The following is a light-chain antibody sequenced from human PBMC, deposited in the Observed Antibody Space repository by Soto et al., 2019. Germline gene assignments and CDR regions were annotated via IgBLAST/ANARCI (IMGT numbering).Light chain of an antibody. CDR2: GNS. Sequence: QSVLTQPPSVSGAPGQRVTISCTGSSSNIGAGYDVHWYQQLPGTAPKLLIYGNSNRPSGVPDRFSGSKSGTSASLAITGLQAEDEADYYCQSYDSSLSGRVVFGGGPQLTVL. CDR3: QSYDSSLSGRVV. CDR1: SSNIGAGYD. J-gene: IGLJ2*01. V-gene: IGLV1-40*01.